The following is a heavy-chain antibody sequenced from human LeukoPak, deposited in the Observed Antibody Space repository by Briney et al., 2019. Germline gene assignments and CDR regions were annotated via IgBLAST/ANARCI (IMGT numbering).Heavy chain of an antibody. CDR3: ARDPGYSYGYWYFDL. Sequence: GGSLRLSCAASGFTFSSYGMHWVRQAPGKGLEWVAVISYDGSNKYYADSVKGRFTISRDNSKNTLYLQMNSLRAEDTAVYYCARDPGYSYGYWYFDLWGRGTLVTVSS. D-gene: IGHD5-18*01. V-gene: IGHV3-30*03. CDR2: ISYDGSNK. J-gene: IGHJ2*01. CDR1: GFTFSSYG.